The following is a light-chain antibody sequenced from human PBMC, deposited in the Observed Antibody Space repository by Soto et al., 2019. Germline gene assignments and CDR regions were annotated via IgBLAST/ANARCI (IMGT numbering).Light chain of an antibody. J-gene: IGLJ2*01. V-gene: IGLV2-14*03. CDR2: DVT. Sequence: QSALTQPASVSGSPGRSVTISCTGTSTDVGDFNYVSWYQHLPGRAPKLIIYDVTNRPSGISYRFSASKSGRTASLTISGLPAEDVAVYYFCSYSSSTTHVVFGGGTKLTVL. CDR1: STDVGDFNY. CDR3: CSYSSSTTHVV.